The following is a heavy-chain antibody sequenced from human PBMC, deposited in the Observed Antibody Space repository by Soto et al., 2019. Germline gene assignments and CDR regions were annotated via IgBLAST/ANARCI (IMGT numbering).Heavy chain of an antibody. CDR1: GGYISSSNW. D-gene: IGHD1-26*01. Sequence: PSETLSLTCAVSGGYISSSNWWSWVRQPPGKGLEWIGEIYHSGSTNYNPSLKSRVTISVDTSKNQFSLKLSSVTAADTAVYYCARRNGATNYYYGMDVWGQGNTVTVSS. CDR3: ARRNGATNYYYGMDV. V-gene: IGHV4-4*02. J-gene: IGHJ6*02. CDR2: IYHSGST.